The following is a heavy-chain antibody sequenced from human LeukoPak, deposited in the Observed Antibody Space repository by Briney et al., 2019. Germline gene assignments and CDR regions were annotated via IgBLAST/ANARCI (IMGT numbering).Heavy chain of an antibody. V-gene: IGHV1-18*01. Sequence: ASVKVSCKASGYTFTSYGISWVRQAPGQGLEWMGWISAYNGNTNYAQKLQGRVTMTTDTSTSTAYMELRSLRSDDTAVYYCARGGHLRYGDTQNWFDPWGQGTLVTVSS. CDR2: ISAYNGNT. D-gene: IGHD4-17*01. CDR1: GYTFTSYG. CDR3: ARGGHLRYGDTQNWFDP. J-gene: IGHJ5*02.